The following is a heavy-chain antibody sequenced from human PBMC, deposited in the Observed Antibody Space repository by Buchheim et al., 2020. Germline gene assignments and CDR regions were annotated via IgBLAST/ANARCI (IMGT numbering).Heavy chain of an antibody. D-gene: IGHD4-17*01. CDR3: ARDGDYGDGGVDY. Sequence: EVQLVESGGGLVKPGGSLRLSCAASGLTFSSYSMNWVRQAPGKGLEWVSSISSSSSYIYYADSVKGGLTISRNNAKNPLFLKMNSLRAEDTAVYYCARDGDYGDGGVDYWGQGTL. CDR2: ISSSSSYI. V-gene: IGHV3-21*01. J-gene: IGHJ4*02. CDR1: GLTFSSYS.